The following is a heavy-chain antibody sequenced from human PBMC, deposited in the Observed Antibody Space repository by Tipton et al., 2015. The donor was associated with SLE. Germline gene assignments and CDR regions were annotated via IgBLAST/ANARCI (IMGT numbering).Heavy chain of an antibody. D-gene: IGHD3-10*01. CDR2: IYYSGST. CDR1: GGSISSSSYY. CDR3: ARELAGGFDH. Sequence: TLSLTCNVSGGSISSSSYYWGWIRQPPGKGLEWIVKIYYSGSTHYNPSLKSRVTISVDTSKNQFSLKLSSVTAADTAVYYCARELAGGFDHWGQGTLVTVSS. V-gene: IGHV4-39*07. J-gene: IGHJ4*02.